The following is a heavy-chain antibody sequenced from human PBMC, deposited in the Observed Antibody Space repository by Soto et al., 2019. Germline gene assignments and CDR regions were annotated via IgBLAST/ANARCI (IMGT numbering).Heavy chain of an antibody. J-gene: IGHJ4*02. D-gene: IGHD5-12*01. CDR3: ARDRVYTGCSDADY. CDR1: GYTFSNYA. V-gene: IGHV1-18*01. CDR2: INTDSGYT. Sequence: QVHLLQSGAEVKKTGSSVRVSCKNSGYTFSNYAISWVRQAPGQGLEWMVWINTDSGYTNYAHDGVTRTNDASTYTAYLEVTSLRADDTAIYYCARDRVYTGCSDADYCGQGTLVTVSS.